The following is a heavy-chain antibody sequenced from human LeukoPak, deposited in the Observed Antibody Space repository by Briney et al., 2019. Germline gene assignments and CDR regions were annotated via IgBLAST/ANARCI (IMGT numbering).Heavy chain of an antibody. CDR1: GGSISSGPYY. J-gene: IGHJ3*02. Sequence: SETLSLTCNVSGGSISSGPYYWGWIRQPPGKGLEWMGSIHYSGSTYYNPSLKSRVIISVDMSKSQFSLKLSSVTAADTAVYYCARSYCSSSCYAVGAFDIWGQGTVVTVSS. CDR3: ARSYCSSSCYAVGAFDI. CDR2: IHYSGST. V-gene: IGHV4-39*01. D-gene: IGHD2-2*01.